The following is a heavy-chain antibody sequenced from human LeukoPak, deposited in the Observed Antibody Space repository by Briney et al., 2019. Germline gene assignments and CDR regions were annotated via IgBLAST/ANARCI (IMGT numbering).Heavy chain of an antibody. CDR3: VRSLDY. J-gene: IGHJ4*02. Sequence: GGSLRLSCSASGFTFCSFGMLRVRQAPGKGLEWVAVIWYDGSNKYYADSVKGRFTISRDNFKNTVYLQMNRLRVDDTALYYCVRSLDYWGQGTLVTVSS. V-gene: IGHV3-33*01. CDR2: IWYDGSNK. CDR1: GFTFCSFG.